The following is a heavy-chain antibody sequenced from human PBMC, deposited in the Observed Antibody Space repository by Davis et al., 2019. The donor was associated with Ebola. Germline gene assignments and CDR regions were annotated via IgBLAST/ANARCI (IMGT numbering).Heavy chain of an antibody. CDR3: ARGASSSSSPSDY. V-gene: IGHV1-3*01. CDR2: INAGNGNT. Sequence: AASVKVSCKASGYTFTSYAMHWVRQAPGQRLEWMGWINAGNGNTKYSQKFQGRVTITRDTSASTAYMELSSLRSDDTAVYYCARGASSSSSPSDYWGQGTLVTVSS. D-gene: IGHD6-6*01. J-gene: IGHJ4*02. CDR1: GYTFTSYA.